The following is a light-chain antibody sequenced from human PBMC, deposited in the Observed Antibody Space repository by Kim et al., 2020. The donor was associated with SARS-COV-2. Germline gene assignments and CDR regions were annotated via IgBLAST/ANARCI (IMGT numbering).Light chain of an antibody. CDR1: SGGIAPDL. CDR3: HSYDRDSHV. Sequence: GKPVPTPCPASSGGIAPDLVQWSQQRPGMAPATVIYADNERPSGVPDRFSGSSDASSNSASLTISGLKTEDEADYYCHSYDRDSHVFGTGTKVTVL. CDR2: ADN. J-gene: IGLJ1*01. V-gene: IGLV6-57*02.